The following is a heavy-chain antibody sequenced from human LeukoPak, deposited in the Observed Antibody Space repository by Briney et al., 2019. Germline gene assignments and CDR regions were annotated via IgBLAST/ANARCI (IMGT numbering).Heavy chain of an antibody. Sequence: GSLRLSCAASGFTFSSYVMSWIRQPAGKGLEWIAYIDYSASTNYNPSLKSRVTISVDTSKNQFSLKLTSVTAADTVVYYCARDSRRELLHAFDIWGQGTMVTVSS. CDR1: GFTFSSYV. J-gene: IGHJ3*02. CDR3: ARDSRRELLHAFDI. D-gene: IGHD1-26*01. V-gene: IGHV4-59*01. CDR2: IDYSAST.